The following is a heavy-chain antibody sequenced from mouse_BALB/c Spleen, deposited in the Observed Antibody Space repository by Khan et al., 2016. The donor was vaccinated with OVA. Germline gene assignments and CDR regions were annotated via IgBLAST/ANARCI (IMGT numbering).Heavy chain of an antibody. Sequence: EVQLQESGPGLVKPSQSLSLTCTVTGYSITRDYAWNWIRQFPGNKLEWMGYITNSGSTNYNPSLKSRISITRDTYKNQFFQQLNSVTTEETATYYCASELGLYYAMDYWGQGTSVTVSS. D-gene: IGHD4-1*01. CDR3: ASELGLYYAMDY. CDR2: ITNSGST. CDR1: GYSITRDYA. J-gene: IGHJ4*01. V-gene: IGHV3-2*02.